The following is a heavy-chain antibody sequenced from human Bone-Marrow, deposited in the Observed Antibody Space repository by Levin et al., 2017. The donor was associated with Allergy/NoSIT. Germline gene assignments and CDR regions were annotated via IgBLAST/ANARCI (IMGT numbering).Heavy chain of an antibody. CDR3: TRPQAGSYMDV. CDR2: IFYGGNT. D-gene: IGHD6-25*01. V-gene: IGHV4-39*01. J-gene: IGHJ6*03. Sequence: SETLSLTCTLSGGSLSSSSYYWGWIRQPPGKELEWIASIFYGGNTYYNPSLRGRVTIASDTSKNQFSLTLNSVTAADTAVYYCTRPQAGSYMDVWGNGTTVTVSS. CDR1: GGSLSSSSYY.